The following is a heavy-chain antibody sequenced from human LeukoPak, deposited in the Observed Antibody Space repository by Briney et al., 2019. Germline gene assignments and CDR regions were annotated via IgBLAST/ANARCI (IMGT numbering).Heavy chain of an antibody. D-gene: IGHD2-21*02. CDR1: GFTFSSFT. CDR2: IGGSGGRT. Sequence: GGSLRLSCAASGFTFSSFTMNWVRQAPGKGLEWVSAIGGSGGRTDYADSVKGRFTISRDNSRNTLYLQMGSLRAEDTAVYYCVRDTGVTAYNDYWGQGTLVTVSS. V-gene: IGHV3-23*01. CDR3: VRDTGVTAYNDY. J-gene: IGHJ4*02.